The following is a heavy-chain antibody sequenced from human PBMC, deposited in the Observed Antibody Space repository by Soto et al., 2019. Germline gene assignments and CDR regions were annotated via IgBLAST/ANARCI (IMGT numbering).Heavy chain of an antibody. D-gene: IGHD4-17*01. CDR2: TYYRSKWYN. CDR3: ARVHYDYGDYETYYYMDV. CDR1: GDSVSSNSAA. V-gene: IGHV6-1*01. J-gene: IGHJ6*03. Sequence: SQTLSLTCGISGDSVSSNSAAWNWIRQSPSRGLEWLGRTYYRSKWYNDYAVSVKSRITINPDTSKNQFSLQLNSVTPEDTAVYYCARVHYDYGDYETYYYMDVWGKGTTVTVSS.